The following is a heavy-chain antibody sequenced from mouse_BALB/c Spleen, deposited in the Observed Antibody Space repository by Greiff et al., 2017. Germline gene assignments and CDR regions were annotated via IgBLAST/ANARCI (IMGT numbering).Heavy chain of an antibody. Sequence: EVMLVESGGGLVKPGGSLKLSCAASGFTFSSYAMSWVRQTPEKRLEWVASISSGGSTYYPDSVKGRFTISRDNARNILYLQMSSLRSEDTAMYYCARPFLIYDGYYAWFAYWGQGTLVTVSA. CDR1: GFTFSSYA. CDR2: ISSGGST. V-gene: IGHV5-6-5*01. D-gene: IGHD2-3*01. CDR3: ARPFLIYDGYYAWFAY. J-gene: IGHJ3*01.